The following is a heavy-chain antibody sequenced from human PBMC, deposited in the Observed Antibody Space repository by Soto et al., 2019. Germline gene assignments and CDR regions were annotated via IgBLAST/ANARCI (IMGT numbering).Heavy chain of an antibody. V-gene: IGHV3-23*01. CDR1: GFTFSSYA. CDR3: ARGRYYDFWSGYRAPRDYYGMDV. Sequence: HPGGSLRLSCAASGFTFSSYAMSWVRQAPGKGLEWVSAISGSGGSTYYADSVKGRFTISRDNSKNTLYLQMNSLRAEDTAVYYCARGRYYDFWSGYRAPRDYYGMDVWGQGTTVTVSS. D-gene: IGHD3-3*01. CDR2: ISGSGGST. J-gene: IGHJ6*02.